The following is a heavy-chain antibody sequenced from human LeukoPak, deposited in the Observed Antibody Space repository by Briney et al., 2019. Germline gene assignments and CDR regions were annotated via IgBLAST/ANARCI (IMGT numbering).Heavy chain of an antibody. CDR3: AKKTCTSANCDRGWFDP. V-gene: IGHV3-23*01. D-gene: IGHD2-8*02. Sequence: GGSLRLSCAASGFTVGHYGMSWVRQAPGKGLEWVSTISVRDGGTYYADSVKGRFTISRDNSKSTLYLQMNSLRPEDTALYYCAKKTCTSANCDRGWFDPWGQGTLVTVSS. CDR2: ISVRDGGT. J-gene: IGHJ5*02. CDR1: GFTVGHYG.